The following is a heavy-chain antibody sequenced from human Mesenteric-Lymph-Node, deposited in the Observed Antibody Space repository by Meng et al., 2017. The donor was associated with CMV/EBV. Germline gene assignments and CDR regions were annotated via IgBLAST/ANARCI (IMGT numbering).Heavy chain of an antibody. CDR3: ASSRAGTTRFDY. CDR2: ISAYNGNT. V-gene: IGHV1-18*01. D-gene: IGHD1-7*01. Sequence: ASVKVSCKASGYTFTSYGISWVRQAPGQGLEWMGWISAYNGNTNYAQKLQGRVTMTTDTSTSTAYMELRSLRSDGTAVYYCASSRAGTTRFDYWGQGTLVTVSS. J-gene: IGHJ4*02. CDR1: GYTFTSYG.